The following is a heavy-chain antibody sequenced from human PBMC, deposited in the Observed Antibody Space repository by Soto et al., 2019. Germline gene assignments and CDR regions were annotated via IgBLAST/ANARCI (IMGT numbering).Heavy chain of an antibody. Sequence: GGSLRLSCAASGFTFSSYGMHWVRQAPGKGLEWVALIWFDGSDKYYTESVEGRFIISRDNSKSTLYLQMNSLRAEDTAVYYCARLYCSASSCYSVGAFDIRGQGTMVTVSS. V-gene: IGHV3-33*01. CDR2: IWFDGSDK. J-gene: IGHJ3*02. CDR3: ARLYCSASSCYSVGAFDI. CDR1: GFTFSSYG. D-gene: IGHD2-15*01.